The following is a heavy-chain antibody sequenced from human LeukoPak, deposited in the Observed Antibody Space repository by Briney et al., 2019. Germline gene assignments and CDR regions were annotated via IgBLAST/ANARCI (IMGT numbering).Heavy chain of an antibody. V-gene: IGHV4-4*08. CDR1: GGSISSYY. CDR3: ARRAKGYYYDSSGYPAGYMDV. J-gene: IGHJ6*03. D-gene: IGHD3-22*01. CDR2: IYTSGCT. Sequence: SETLSLTCTVSGGSISSYYWSCIRQPPGKGLEGIGYIYTSGCTNYKPSLKNRVTISVDASKNQFSLKLSSVTAADTAVYYCARRAKGYYYDSSGYPAGYMDVWGKGTTVTVSS.